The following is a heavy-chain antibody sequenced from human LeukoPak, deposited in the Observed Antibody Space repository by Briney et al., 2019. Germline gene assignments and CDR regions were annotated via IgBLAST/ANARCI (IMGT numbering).Heavy chain of an antibody. CDR2: ISHSGST. Sequence: PSGTLSLTCAVSGDSISSSNWWSWVRQPPGKGLEWLGEISHSGSTDYNPSLKSRVTMSVDKSKNQFSLKVTFVTVADTAVYYCAREAAAARGRFDYWGQGTLVTVSS. D-gene: IGHD6-13*01. CDR1: GDSISSSNW. CDR3: AREAAAARGRFDY. J-gene: IGHJ4*02. V-gene: IGHV4-4*02.